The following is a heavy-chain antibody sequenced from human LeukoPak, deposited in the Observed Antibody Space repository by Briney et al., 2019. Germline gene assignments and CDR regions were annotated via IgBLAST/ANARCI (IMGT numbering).Heavy chain of an antibody. Sequence: GGSLRLSCAASGFTFSSQSMTWVRQAPGKGLEWVSGISGSGGNTYYGDSVKGRFTISRDNSKSRMYLQMNSLRVEDTAVYYCVKCTGYGMNWGQGTLVTVSS. J-gene: IGHJ4*02. CDR1: GFTFSSQS. D-gene: IGHD2-8*02. V-gene: IGHV3-23*01. CDR2: ISGSGGNT. CDR3: VKCTGYGMN.